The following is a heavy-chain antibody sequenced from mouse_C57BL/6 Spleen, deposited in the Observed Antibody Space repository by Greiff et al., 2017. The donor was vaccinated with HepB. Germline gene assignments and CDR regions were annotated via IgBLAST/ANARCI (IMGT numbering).Heavy chain of an antibody. CDR2: INPNNGGT. J-gene: IGHJ3*01. Sequence: EVKLQQSGPELVKPGASVKISCKASGYTFTDYYMNWVKQSHGKSLEWIGDINPNNGGTSYNQKFKGKATLTVDKSSSTAYMELRSLTSEDSAVYYCARYGQLRLPFAYWGQGTLVTVSA. D-gene: IGHD3-2*02. CDR3: ARYGQLRLPFAY. CDR1: GYTFTDYY. V-gene: IGHV1-26*01.